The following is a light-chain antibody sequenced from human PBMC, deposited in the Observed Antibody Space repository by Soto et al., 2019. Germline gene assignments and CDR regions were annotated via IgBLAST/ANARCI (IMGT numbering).Light chain of an antibody. CDR2: GAS. CDR1: QGIRTD. Sequence: AVQLTQSPSSLSASVGDRVTITCRASQGIRTDLGWYQQSPGKAPKVLIVGASTLQSGVPSRFSGSGSGTDFTLTISSLQPEDSETYYCLQDFSYPRTLGQGIKVDIK. V-gene: IGKV1-6*01. J-gene: IGKJ1*01. CDR3: LQDFSYPRT.